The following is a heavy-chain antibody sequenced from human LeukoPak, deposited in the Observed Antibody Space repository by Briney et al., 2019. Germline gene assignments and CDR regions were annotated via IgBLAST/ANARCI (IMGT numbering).Heavy chain of an antibody. CDR2: ISNNGGT. D-gene: IGHD5/OR15-5a*01. J-gene: IGHJ6*03. V-gene: IGHV4-61*02. CDR3: ARETKDIYSPSWGLYDTYYYIDA. Sequence: SQTLSLTCAVSPGSMDSGLYYWTWIRQPAGKGLEWIGRISNNGGTAYNPSLRSRVTITVDTSNNHLSLKLTYVTAADTAVYYCARETKDIYSPSWGLYDTYYYIDAWGKGTTVTVSS. CDR1: PGSMDSGLYY.